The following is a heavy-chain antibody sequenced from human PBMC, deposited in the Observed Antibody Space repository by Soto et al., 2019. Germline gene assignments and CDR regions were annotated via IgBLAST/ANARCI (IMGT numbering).Heavy chain of an antibody. CDR3: ARVMVRGVRAVTNTRAFDY. J-gene: IGHJ4*02. V-gene: IGHV3-74*01. CDR2: INPDGSTT. CDR1: GFIFSSYW. Sequence: EVQLVESGGGLVQPGGSLRLSCAASGFIFSSYWMDWVRQAPGKGLVWVSRINPDGSTTTYADSVKGRFTISRDNDKNTLYLHMNSLRAEDTAVYYCARVMVRGVRAVTNTRAFDYWGQGTLVTVSS. D-gene: IGHD3-10*01.